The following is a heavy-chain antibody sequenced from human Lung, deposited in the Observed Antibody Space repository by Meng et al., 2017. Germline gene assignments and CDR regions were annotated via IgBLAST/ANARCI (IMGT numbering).Heavy chain of an antibody. CDR1: GGSISSSNYY. V-gene: IGHV4-30-4*01. J-gene: IGHJ2*01. CDR2: IYNSGST. CDR3: ARGQKGYFDL. Sequence: QGQLQESGPGLGKPSQTLSLTCTVSGGSISSSNYYWSWIRQPPGKGLEWSGHIYNSGSTYYNPSLKSRITISVDTSKNQFSLKLSSVTAADTAVYYCARGQKGYFDLWGRGTLVTVFS.